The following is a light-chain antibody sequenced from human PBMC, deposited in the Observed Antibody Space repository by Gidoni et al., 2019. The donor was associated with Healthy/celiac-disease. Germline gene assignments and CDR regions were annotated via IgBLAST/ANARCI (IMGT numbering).Light chain of an antibody. CDR2: EVS. CDR1: SSDVGSDNR. J-gene: IGLJ2*01. CDR3: SSYTSSSTPHVV. Sequence: QSALTPPPSVSVSPAHSVTISCTGTSSDVGSDNRVSWYQQPPGTAPKLMIYEVSNRPSGVPDRFSGAKSGNTASLTISGLQAEDEADYYCSSYTSSSTPHVVFGGGTKLTVL. V-gene: IGLV2-18*02.